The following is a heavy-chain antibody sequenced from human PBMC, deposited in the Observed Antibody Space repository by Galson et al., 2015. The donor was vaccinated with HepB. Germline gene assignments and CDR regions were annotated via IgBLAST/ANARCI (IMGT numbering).Heavy chain of an antibody. D-gene: IGHD1-26*01. J-gene: IGHJ6*03. CDR1: GFTFDDYA. CDR3: AKDYSGYYYYYMDV. V-gene: IGHV3-9*01. CDR2: ISRNSGSI. Sequence: SLRLSCAASGFTFDDYAMHWVRQAPGKGLEWVSGISRNSGSIGYADSVKGRFTISRDNAKNSLYLQMNSLRAEDTALYYCAKDYSGYYYYYMDVWGKGTTVTVSS.